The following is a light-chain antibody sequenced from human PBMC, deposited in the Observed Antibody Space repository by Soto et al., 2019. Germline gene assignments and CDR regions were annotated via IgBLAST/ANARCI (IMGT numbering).Light chain of an antibody. CDR3: QKYYSSHRT. V-gene: IGKV1-8*01. CDR1: QVISSY. Sequence: IQMTQSPSSMSASRGDRVTITCGASQVISSYLAWYQQKPGKAPKLLIYAASTLQSGVTSRFSCGGSGTHLTLTISCLQPEAFATYYCQKYYSSHRTFGQGTKVDI. J-gene: IGKJ1*01. CDR2: AAS.